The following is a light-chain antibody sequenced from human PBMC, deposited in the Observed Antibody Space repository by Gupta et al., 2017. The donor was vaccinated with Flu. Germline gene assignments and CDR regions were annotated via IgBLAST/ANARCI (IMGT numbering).Light chain of an antibody. CDR1: QSLLYSNGYNY. Sequence: DIVMTPSPLSLPVTPGEPASISCRSSQSLLYSNGYNYLDWYLQKPGQSPQLLIYLGSNRASGVPDRFSGSGSGTDFTLKISRVEAEDVGVYYCMQALQTPRTFGQGTKVEIK. V-gene: IGKV2-28*01. CDR2: LGS. J-gene: IGKJ1*01. CDR3: MQALQTPRT.